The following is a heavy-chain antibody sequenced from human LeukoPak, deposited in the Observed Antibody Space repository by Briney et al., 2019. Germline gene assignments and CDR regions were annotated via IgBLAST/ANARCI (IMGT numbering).Heavy chain of an antibody. J-gene: IGHJ4*02. CDR2: ISGSGGST. CDR1: GFTFSSYA. CDR3: ARDETHTGYFDY. Sequence: GGSLRLSCAASGFTFSSYAMSWVRQAPGKGLEWVSAISGSGGSTYYADSVKGRFTISRDNSNNTLYLQMNNLRPEDTAVYYCARDETHTGYFDYWGQGTLVTVSS. V-gene: IGHV3-23*01.